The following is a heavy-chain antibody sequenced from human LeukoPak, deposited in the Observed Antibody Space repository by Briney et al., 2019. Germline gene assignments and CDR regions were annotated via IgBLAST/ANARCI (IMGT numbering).Heavy chain of an antibody. CDR1: GGSISSSSYY. Sequence: SETLSLTCTVSGGSISSSSYYWGWIRQPPGKGLEWIGSIYYSGSTYYNPSLKSRVTISVDTSKNQFSLKLSSVTAADTAVYYCARSRYTSDSYFDYWGQGTLVTVSS. CDR2: IYYSGST. D-gene: IGHD6-19*01. V-gene: IGHV4-39*07. J-gene: IGHJ4*02. CDR3: ARSRYTSDSYFDY.